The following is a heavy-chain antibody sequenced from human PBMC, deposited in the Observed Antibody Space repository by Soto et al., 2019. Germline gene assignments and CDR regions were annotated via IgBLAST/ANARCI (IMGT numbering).Heavy chain of an antibody. CDR1: GFTFSSYA. J-gene: IGHJ4*02. CDR3: AKTTIRYFDWFDY. CDR2: ISGSGGST. Sequence: GGCLSLSCAASGFTFSSYAMSWVRHAPGKGLEWVSAISGSGGSTYYADSGKGRFTISRDNSKNTLYLQMNSLRAEDTAVYYCAKTTIRYFDWFDYWGQGTLVTVS. V-gene: IGHV3-23*01. D-gene: IGHD3-9*01.